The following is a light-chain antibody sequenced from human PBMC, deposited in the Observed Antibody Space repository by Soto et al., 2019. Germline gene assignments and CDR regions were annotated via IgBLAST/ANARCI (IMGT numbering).Light chain of an antibody. J-gene: IGKJ5*01. CDR1: QSVRSN. CDR3: QQYSNWPPIT. CDR2: GAS. V-gene: IGKV3-15*01. Sequence: IVMTQSPATLSVSPGERATLSCRASQSVRSNLAWYQQKPGQAPRLLIYGASTRATNIPARFSGSGSGTEFTLTISSLQSEDFAVYYCQQYSNWPPITFGQGTRLEIK.